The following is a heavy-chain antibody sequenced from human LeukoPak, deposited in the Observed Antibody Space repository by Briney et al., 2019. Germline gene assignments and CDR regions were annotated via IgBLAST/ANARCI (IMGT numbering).Heavy chain of an antibody. Sequence: SETLSLTCTVSGGSISSSSYYWGWIRQPPGKGLEWIGYIYYSGSTNYNPSLKSRVTISVDTSKNQFSLKLSSVTAADTAVYYCARVRGGGDDAFDIWGQGTMVTVSS. V-gene: IGHV4-61*05. CDR1: GGSISSSSYY. CDR3: ARVRGGGDDAFDI. J-gene: IGHJ3*02. CDR2: IYYSGST. D-gene: IGHD3-16*01.